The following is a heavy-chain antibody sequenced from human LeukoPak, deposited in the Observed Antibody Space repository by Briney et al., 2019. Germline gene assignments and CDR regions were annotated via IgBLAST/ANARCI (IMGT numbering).Heavy chain of an antibody. V-gene: IGHV1-2*02. Sequence: ASVKVSCKASGYTFTGYYMHWVRQAPGQGLEWMGWINPNSGDTNYAQKFQGRVTMPRNTSISTAYMELSSLRSEDTAVYYCARGPLRYFDWLLKKMYYFDYWGQGTLVTVSS. D-gene: IGHD3-9*01. J-gene: IGHJ4*02. CDR3: ARGPLRYFDWLLKKMYYFDY. CDR1: GYTFTGYY. CDR2: INPNSGDT.